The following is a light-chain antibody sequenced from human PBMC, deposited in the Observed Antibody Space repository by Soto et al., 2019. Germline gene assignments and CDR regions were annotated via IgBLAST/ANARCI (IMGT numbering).Light chain of an antibody. Sequence: DIQMTQSASTLSASVGDRVTITCRASQNINNYLAWYQQKPGKAPKLLIYDASSLEGGVPSRFSGSGSGTQFTLTISSLQPDAVATYYCQQFKSSSMYTFGQGTELEIK. CDR2: DAS. J-gene: IGKJ2*01. CDR1: QNINNY. V-gene: IGKV1-5*01. CDR3: QQFKSSSMYT.